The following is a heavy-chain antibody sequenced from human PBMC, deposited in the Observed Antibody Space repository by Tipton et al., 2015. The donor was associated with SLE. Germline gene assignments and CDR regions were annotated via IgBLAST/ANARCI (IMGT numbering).Heavy chain of an antibody. CDR1: GGSISSGGYS. CDR2: IYHSGST. CDR3: ARDSPKGSHFDY. J-gene: IGHJ4*02. V-gene: IGHV4-30-2*01. Sequence: LRLSCAVSGGSISSGGYSWSWIRQPPGKGLEWIGYIYHSGSTYYNPSLKSRVTISVDRSKNQFSLKLSSVTAADTAVYYCARDSPKGSHFDYWGQGTLVTVSS.